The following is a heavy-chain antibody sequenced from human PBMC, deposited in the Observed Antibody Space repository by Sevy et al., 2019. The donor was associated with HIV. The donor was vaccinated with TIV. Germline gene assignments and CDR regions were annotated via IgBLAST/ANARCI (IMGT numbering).Heavy chain of an antibody. D-gene: IGHD4-17*01. CDR3: AREGQTTDYYYYMDV. Sequence: SETPSLTCTVSGGSISSYYWSWIRQPAGKGLEWIGRIYTSGSTNYNPSLKSRVTMSVDTSKNQFSLKLSSVTAADTAVYYCAREGQTTDYYYYMDVWGKGTTVTVS. CDR1: GGSISSYY. CDR2: IYTSGST. V-gene: IGHV4-4*07. J-gene: IGHJ6*03.